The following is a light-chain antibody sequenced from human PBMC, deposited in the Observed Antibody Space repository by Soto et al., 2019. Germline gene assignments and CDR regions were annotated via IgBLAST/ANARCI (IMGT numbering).Light chain of an antibody. Sequence: EIVLTQSPGTLSLSPGEGATLSCRARQSVSSSYLAWYQQKPGQAPRLLIYGASSRATGIPDRFSGSGSGTDFTLTISRLEPEDFAVYYCQQYGSSSWTFGQGTKVDIK. J-gene: IGKJ1*01. V-gene: IGKV3-20*01. CDR3: QQYGSSSWT. CDR2: GAS. CDR1: QSVSSSY.